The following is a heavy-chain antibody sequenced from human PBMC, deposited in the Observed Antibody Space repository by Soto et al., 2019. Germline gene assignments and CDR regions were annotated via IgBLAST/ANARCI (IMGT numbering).Heavy chain of an antibody. CDR1: GYTFTKFG. J-gene: IGHJ6*02. V-gene: IGHV1-18*01. CDR2: NSAYNDNT. CDR3: ARGGGGSGWVYYYYYVMDV. Sequence: ASVKVSCKSSGYTFTKFGISWVRQAPGQGLEWMGWNSAYNDNTNYAQKLQGRVTMTSDTSTSTAYMELRSLRSDDTAVYYCARGGGGSGWVYYYYYVMDVWGQGSTVTVSS. D-gene: IGHD6-19*01.